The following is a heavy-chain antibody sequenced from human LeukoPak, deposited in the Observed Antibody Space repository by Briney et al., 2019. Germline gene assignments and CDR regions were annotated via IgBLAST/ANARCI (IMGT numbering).Heavy chain of an antibody. Sequence: SVTLSLTCAVYGGSFSGYYWSWIRQPPGKGLELIGEINHSGSTNYNPSLKSRVTISVDTSKNQFSLKLSSVTAADTAVYYCRVAGTTLSYFDYWGQGTLVTVSS. CDR3: RVAGTTLSYFDY. CDR1: GGSFSGYY. D-gene: IGHD6-19*01. V-gene: IGHV4-34*01. CDR2: INHSGST. J-gene: IGHJ4*02.